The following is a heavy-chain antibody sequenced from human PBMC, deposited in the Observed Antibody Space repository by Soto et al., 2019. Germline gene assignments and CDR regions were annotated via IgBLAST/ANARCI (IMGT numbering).Heavy chain of an antibody. CDR2: IYYRGSA. Sequence: QVQLQESGPGLVKPSETLSLTCTVSGGSINPYYWSWIRQPPGKGLEWIGSIYYRGSANNNPSLKSRLTRAVDTSKNQFSLKLNSVTAAETAIYYCVRATYFDFWGQGTLVTVSS. CDR3: VRATYFDF. CDR1: GGSINPYY. J-gene: IGHJ4*02. V-gene: IGHV4-59*01.